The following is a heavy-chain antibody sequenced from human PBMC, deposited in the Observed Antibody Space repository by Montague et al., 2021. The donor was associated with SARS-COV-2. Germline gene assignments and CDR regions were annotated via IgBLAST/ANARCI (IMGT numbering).Heavy chain of an antibody. CDR3: ARMGYLRGPCDNSASFX. J-gene: IGHJ4*02. CDR2: INPADSQV. V-gene: IGHV5-10-1*01. D-gene: IGHD4-11*01. Sequence: QSGAEVKKPGESLRIACKCSGYSFSNYWINWVRQMPGRGLEWMGRINPADSQVNYKPSFQGHVTISVDQSSSTVYLQWSSLKASDTALYYCARMGYLRGPCDNSASFXWGQGTVVTVSP. CDR1: GYSFSNYW.